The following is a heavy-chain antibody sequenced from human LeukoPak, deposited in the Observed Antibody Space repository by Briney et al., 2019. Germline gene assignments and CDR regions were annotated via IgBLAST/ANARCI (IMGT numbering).Heavy chain of an antibody. J-gene: IGHJ6*03. V-gene: IGHV4-30-2*01. Sequence: PSQTLSLTCTVSGGSISSGGYYWSWIRQPPGKGLEWIGYIYHSGSTYYNPSLKSRVTISVDRSKNQFSLKLSSVTAADTAVYYCARRSDQLVGYYYYYYMDVWGKGTTVTVSS. D-gene: IGHD6-13*01. CDR3: ARRSDQLVGYYYYYYMDV. CDR2: IYHSGST. CDR1: GGSISSGGYY.